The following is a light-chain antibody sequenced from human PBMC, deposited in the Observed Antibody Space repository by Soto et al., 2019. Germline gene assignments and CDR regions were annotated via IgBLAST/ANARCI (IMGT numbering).Light chain of an antibody. V-gene: IGKV4-1*01. J-gene: IGKJ1*01. CDR2: WAS. CDR3: QQYYSTPTWT. CDR1: QSVLYSSNNKNY. Sequence: DIVMTQSPDSLAVSLGERATINCKSSQSVLYSSNNKNYLAWYQQKPGQPPKLLIYWASTRESGVPDRFSGSGSGTYFTLTISSLQAEGVAVYYCQQYYSTPTWTFGQGTKVEIK.